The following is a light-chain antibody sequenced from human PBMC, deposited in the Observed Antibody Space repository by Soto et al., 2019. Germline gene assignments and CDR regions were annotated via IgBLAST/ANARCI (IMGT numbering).Light chain of an antibody. CDR3: CSYAGSSTVV. J-gene: IGLJ2*01. Sequence: QSVLTQPASVSGSPGQSITISCNGTSSDVGSYNLVSWYQQHPGKAPKLMIYEGSKRPSGVSNRFSGSKSGNTASLTISGLQAEDEADYYCCSYAGSSTVVFGGGTKLTVL. CDR1: SSDVGSYNL. CDR2: EGS. V-gene: IGLV2-23*01.